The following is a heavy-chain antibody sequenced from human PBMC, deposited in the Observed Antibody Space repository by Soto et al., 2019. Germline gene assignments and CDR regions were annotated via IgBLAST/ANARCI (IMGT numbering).Heavy chain of an antibody. Sequence: EVQLEESGGGLVQPGGSLRLSCAASGFTLSSYWMSWVRQAPGKGLEWVANIKSDGSEKYYVDSVKGRFTISRDNAKNTLYLQMISLRAEDTAVYNCARFEELVGGIYYYYGLDVWGQGTTVTVSS. CDR2: IKSDGSEK. J-gene: IGHJ6*02. V-gene: IGHV3-7*05. CDR1: GFTLSSYW. D-gene: IGHD6-6*01. CDR3: ARFEELVGGIYYYYGLDV.